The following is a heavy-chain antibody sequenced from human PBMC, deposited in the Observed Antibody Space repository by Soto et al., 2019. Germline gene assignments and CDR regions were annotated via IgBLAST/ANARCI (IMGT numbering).Heavy chain of an antibody. Sequence: SETLSLTCTVSGDSMSPFYWSWIRQPPGKGLEWIGYIYHIGTTTYNPSLKSRVTISLDSSKNQFSLKLSSVTAADTAVYYCARFRRNYFDDWGQGTLVTVSS. CDR3: ARFRRNYFDD. CDR2: IYHIGTT. V-gene: IGHV4-59*01. D-gene: IGHD3-10*01. CDR1: GDSMSPFY. J-gene: IGHJ4*02.